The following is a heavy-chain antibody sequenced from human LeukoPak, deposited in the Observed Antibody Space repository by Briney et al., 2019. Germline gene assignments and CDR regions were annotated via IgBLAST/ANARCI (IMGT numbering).Heavy chain of an antibody. J-gene: IGHJ4*02. CDR2: ISYDGSNK. CDR3: ARGLYSSSDDY. D-gene: IGHD6-13*01. CDR1: GFTFSSYG. V-gene: IGHV3-30*03. Sequence: PGGSLRLSCAASGFTFSSYGMHWVRQAPGKGLEWVAVISYDGSNKYYADSVKGRFTISRDNSKNTLYLQMNSLRAEDTAVYYCARGLYSSSDDYWGQGTLVTVSS.